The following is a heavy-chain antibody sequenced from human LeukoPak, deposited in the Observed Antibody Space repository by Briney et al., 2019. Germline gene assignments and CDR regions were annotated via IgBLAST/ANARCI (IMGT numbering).Heavy chain of an antibody. CDR1: GFTFSDCY. CDR2: ISSSGSTI. Sequence: GGSLRLSCAASGFTFSDCYMSWIRQAPGKGLEWVSYISSSGSTIYYADSVKGRFTISRDNAKNSLYLQMNSLRAEDTAVYYCARDRDGQQLVRTSDYWGQGTLVTVSS. CDR3: ARDRDGQQLVRTSDY. V-gene: IGHV3-11*04. D-gene: IGHD6-13*01. J-gene: IGHJ4*02.